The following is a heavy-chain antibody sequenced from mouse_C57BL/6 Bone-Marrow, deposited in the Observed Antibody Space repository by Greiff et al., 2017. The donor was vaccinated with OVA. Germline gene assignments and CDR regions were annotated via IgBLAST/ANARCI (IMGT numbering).Heavy chain of an antibody. CDR1: GYAFSSSW. J-gene: IGHJ3*01. CDR2: IYPGDGDT. Sequence: QVQLQQSGPELVKPGASVKISCKASGYAFSSSWMNWVKQRPGKGLEWIGRIYPGDGDTNYNGKFKGKATLTADKSSSTAYMQLSSLTSEDSAVYVCARREGTAWFAYWGQGTLVTVSA. CDR3: ARREGTAWFAY. D-gene: IGHD3-3*01. V-gene: IGHV1-82*01.